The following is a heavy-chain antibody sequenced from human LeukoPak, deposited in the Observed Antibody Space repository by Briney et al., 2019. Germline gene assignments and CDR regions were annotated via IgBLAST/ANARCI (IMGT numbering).Heavy chain of an antibody. CDR1: GHTFTGYY. CDR2: INPNSGGT. Sequence: ASVKVSCKASGHTFTGYYMHWVRQAPGQGLEWMGWINPNSGGTNYAQKFQGRVTMTRDTSISTAYMELSRLRSDDTAVYYCARGGWDTTGRPFDPWGQGTLVTVSS. J-gene: IGHJ5*02. D-gene: IGHD1-1*01. CDR3: ARGGWDTTGRPFDP. V-gene: IGHV1-2*02.